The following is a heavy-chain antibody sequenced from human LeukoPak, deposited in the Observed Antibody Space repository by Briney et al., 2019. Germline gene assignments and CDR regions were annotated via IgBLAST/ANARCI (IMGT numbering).Heavy chain of an antibody. V-gene: IGHV3-23*01. D-gene: IGHD2-15*01. CDR3: AKAPVTTCSGAYCYPFDY. J-gene: IGHJ4*02. CDR2: ISVSGNT. CDR1: GFTFSSYS. Sequence: GVPLRLSCAASGFTFSSYSMNWVRQGPGKGLEWVSAISVSGNTYHADFVKGRFTISRDRAKNTLYLQMKSRRAGDADVYYCAKAPVTTCSGAYCYPFDYWSQGTLVTVSS.